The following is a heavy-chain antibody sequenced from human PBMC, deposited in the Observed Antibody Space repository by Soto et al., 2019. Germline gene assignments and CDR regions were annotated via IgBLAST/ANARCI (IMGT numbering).Heavy chain of an antibody. D-gene: IGHD3-3*01. CDR1: GGTFSSYT. CDR2: IIPILGIA. CDR3: ARSTIFGGGYYYYYMDV. V-gene: IGHV1-69*02. J-gene: IGHJ6*03. Sequence: SVKVSCKASGGTFSSYTISWVRQAPGQGLEWMGRIIPILGIANYAQKFQGRVTITADKSTSTAYMELSSLRSEDTAVYYCARSTIFGGGYYYYYMDVWGKGTTVTVSS.